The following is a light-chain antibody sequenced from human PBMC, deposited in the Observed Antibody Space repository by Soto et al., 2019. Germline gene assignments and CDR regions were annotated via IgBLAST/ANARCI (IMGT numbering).Light chain of an antibody. Sequence: AIQLTQSPSSLSASVGDRVTLTCRASQGIRSALAWYQRKPGKPPTLLIYAASTLHSGVPSRFSGSGSGTDFTLTMSSLQPEDFATYYCQQFNSFPVTFGGGTTVAIK. V-gene: IGKV1-13*02. J-gene: IGKJ4*01. CDR1: QGIRSA. CDR2: AAS. CDR3: QQFNSFPVT.